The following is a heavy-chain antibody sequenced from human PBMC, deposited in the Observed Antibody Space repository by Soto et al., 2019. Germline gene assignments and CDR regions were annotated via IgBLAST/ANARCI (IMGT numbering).Heavy chain of an antibody. CDR1: GFTFSSYD. Sequence: PGGSLRLSCAASGFTFSSYDMHWVRQATGKGLEWVSAIGTAGDTYYPGSVKGRFTISRENAKNSLYLQMNSLRAGDTAVYYCARVSRSSGWYYFDYWGQGTLVTVS. J-gene: IGHJ4*02. D-gene: IGHD6-19*01. CDR2: IGTAGDT. CDR3: ARVSRSSGWYYFDY. V-gene: IGHV3-13*01.